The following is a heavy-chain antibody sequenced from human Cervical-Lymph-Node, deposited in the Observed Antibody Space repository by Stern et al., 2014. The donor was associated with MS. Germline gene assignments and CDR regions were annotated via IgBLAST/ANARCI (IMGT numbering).Heavy chain of an antibody. Sequence: VQLVESGGGVVQPGRSLRLSCAASGFTFSNSAMHWVRQAPGKGLEWVSVISYDGSDENFADSVRDRFTISRYNSKNTRDLPLNSLRTEETAMYYCAKGCNGAGFCYYLDFWGRGAHVTVSS. V-gene: IGHV3-30*18. J-gene: IGHJ4*02. CDR3: AKGCNGAGFCYYLDF. CDR1: GFTFSNSA. D-gene: IGHD2-2*01. CDR2: ISYDGSDE.